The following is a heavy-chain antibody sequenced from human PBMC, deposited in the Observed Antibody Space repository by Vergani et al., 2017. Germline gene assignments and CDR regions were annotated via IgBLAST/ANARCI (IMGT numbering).Heavy chain of an antibody. CDR1: GFTFSSYA. J-gene: IGHJ4*02. CDR2: ISGSGGST. V-gene: IGHV3-23*01. D-gene: IGHD3-22*01. Sequence: EVQLLESGGGLVQPGGSLRLSCAASGFTFSSYAMSWVRQAPGKGLEWVSAISGSGGSTYYADSMKGRFTISRDNAKNSLYLQMNSLRAEDTAVYYCARSLYYYDSSGYYPFDYWGQGTLVTVSS. CDR3: ARSLYYYDSSGYYPFDY.